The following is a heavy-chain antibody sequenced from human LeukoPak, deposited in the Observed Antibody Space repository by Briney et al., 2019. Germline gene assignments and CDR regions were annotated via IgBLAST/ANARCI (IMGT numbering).Heavy chain of an antibody. CDR1: GFTFSSYW. J-gene: IGHJ4*02. Sequence: GGSLRLSCAASGFTFSSYWMSWVRQAPGKGLEWVANVKQDGSEKYYVDSVKGRFTISRDNAKNSLYLQMNSLRAEDTAVYYCARGARQWLVPDFDYWGQGTLVTVSS. CDR3: ARGARQWLVPDFDY. CDR2: VKQDGSEK. D-gene: IGHD6-19*01. V-gene: IGHV3-7*01.